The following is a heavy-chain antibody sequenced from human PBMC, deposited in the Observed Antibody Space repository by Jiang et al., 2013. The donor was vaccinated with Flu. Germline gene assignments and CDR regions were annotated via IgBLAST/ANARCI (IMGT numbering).Heavy chain of an antibody. CDR3: ASSLIQHMGYYFDY. CDR2: IYYSGST. CDR1: GGSISSSSYY. D-gene: IGHD2-21*01. V-gene: IGHV4-39*01. Sequence: GPGLVKPSETLSLTCTVSGGSISSSSYYWGWIRQPPGKGLEWIGSIYYSGSTYYNPSLKSRVTISVDTSKNQFSLKLSSVTAADTAVYYCASSLIQHMGYYFDYVGPGTLVTVSS. J-gene: IGHJ4*03.